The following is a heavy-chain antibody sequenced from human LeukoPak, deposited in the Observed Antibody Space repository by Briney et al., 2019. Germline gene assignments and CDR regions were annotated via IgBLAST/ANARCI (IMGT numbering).Heavy chain of an antibody. CDR1: GGSTSSTSFF. CDR3: ARGRVTMVRGLYRDYFDY. CDR2: FYHGGSI. J-gene: IGHJ4*02. V-gene: IGHV4-39*07. D-gene: IGHD3-10*01. Sequence: SETLSLTCTVSGGSTSSTSFFWGWIRQPPGKGLEWIASFYHGGSIYTSPSLMSRGTIFMDTSKDQFSLKMDSVTAADTAVYYCARGRVTMVRGLYRDYFDYWGQGTPVTVSS.